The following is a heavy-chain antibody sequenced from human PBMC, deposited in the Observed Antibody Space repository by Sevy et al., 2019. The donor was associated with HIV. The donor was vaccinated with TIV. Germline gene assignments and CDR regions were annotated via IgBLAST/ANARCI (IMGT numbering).Heavy chain of an antibody. D-gene: IGHD1-26*01. J-gene: IGHJ4*02. CDR1: GFTFSSYA. CDR3: AKDLIVGATPIDY. Sequence: GGSLRLSCAASGFTFSSYAMSWVRQAPGKGLEWVSSISGSGGSTYYADSVKGRFTNSRDNSKNTLYMQMNSLRAEDTAIYYCAKDLIVGATPIDYWGQGTRVTVSS. V-gene: IGHV3-23*01. CDR2: ISGSGGST.